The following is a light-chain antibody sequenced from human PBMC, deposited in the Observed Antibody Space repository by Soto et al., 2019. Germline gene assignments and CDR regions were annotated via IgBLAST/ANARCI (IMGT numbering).Light chain of an antibody. CDR2: ENN. J-gene: IGLJ1*01. CDR1: SSNIGAGYE. CDR3: QSYDSSLSGYV. Sequence: QAVVTQPPSVSEAPGQRVTISCTGSSSNIGAGYEAHWYQQVPGTAPKLLIYENNNRPSGVPDRFSGSKSGTSASLAITGLQAEDEAEYYCQSYDSSLSGYVFGTGTKVT. V-gene: IGLV1-40*01.